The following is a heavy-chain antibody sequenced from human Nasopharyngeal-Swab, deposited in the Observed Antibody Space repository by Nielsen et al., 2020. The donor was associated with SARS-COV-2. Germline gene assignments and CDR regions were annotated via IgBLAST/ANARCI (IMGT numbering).Heavy chain of an antibody. CDR2: INPSGGST. CDR3: ASSSLRSKGSGSWEFDY. D-gene: IGHD3-10*01. Sequence: ASVKVSCKASGYTFTSYYMHWVRQAPGQGLEWMGIINPSGGSTSYAQKFQGRVTMTRDTSTGTVYMELSSLRSEDTAVYYCASSSLRSKGSGSWEFDYWGQGTLVTVSS. CDR1: GYTFTSYY. V-gene: IGHV1-46*01. J-gene: IGHJ4*02.